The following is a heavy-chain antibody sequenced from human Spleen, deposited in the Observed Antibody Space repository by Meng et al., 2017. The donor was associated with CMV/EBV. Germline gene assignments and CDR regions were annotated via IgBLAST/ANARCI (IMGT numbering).Heavy chain of an antibody. CDR2: ISNGGGST. D-gene: IGHD6-6*01. J-gene: IGHJ4*02. CDR3: AKSISSSAGNYFDY. Sequence: GGSLRLSCAASGFTFSTYAMSWVRQAPGKGLEWVSAISNGGGSTYYADSMKGRFTISRDNSKDTLYLQMNSLRAEDTAVYYCAKSISSSAGNYFDYWGQGTLVTVSS. CDR1: GFTFSTYA. V-gene: IGHV3-23*01.